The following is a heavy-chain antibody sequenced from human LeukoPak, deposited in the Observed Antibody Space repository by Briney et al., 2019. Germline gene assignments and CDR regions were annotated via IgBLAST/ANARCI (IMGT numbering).Heavy chain of an antibody. V-gene: IGHV1-46*01. D-gene: IGHD6-19*01. CDR1: GYTLTELS. J-gene: IGHJ4*02. CDR2: INPSGGST. Sequence: ASVKVSCKVSGYTLTELSMHWVRQAPGQGLEWMGIINPSGGSTSYAQKFQGRVTITRDTSTSTVYMELSSLRSEDTAVYYCARRRRSSGLDYWGQGTLVTVSS. CDR3: ARRRRSSGLDY.